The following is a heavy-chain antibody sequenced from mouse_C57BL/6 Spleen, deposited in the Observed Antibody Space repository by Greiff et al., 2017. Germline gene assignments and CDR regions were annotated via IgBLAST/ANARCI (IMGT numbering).Heavy chain of an antibody. D-gene: IGHD1-1*01. CDR2: IDPSDSYT. CDR3: ARLYGSSYHFDY. CDR1: GYTFTSYW. Sequence: VKLQQSGAELVMPGASVKLSCKASGYTFTSYWMHWVKQRPGQGLEWIGEIDPSDSYTNYNQKFKGKSTLTVDKSSSTAYMQLSSLTSEDSAVYYCARLYGSSYHFDYWGQGTTLTVSS. J-gene: IGHJ2*01. V-gene: IGHV1-69*01.